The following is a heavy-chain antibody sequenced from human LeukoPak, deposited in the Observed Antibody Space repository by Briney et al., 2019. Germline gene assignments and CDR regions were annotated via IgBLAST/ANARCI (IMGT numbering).Heavy chain of an antibody. CDR1: GFIFSNYG. D-gene: IGHD6-25*01. J-gene: IGHJ4*02. Sequence: GRSLRLSCAASGFIFSNYGMHCVGQAPGKRVQWVTVSRYDGSNQYHLDSVKGRFTISSNNSKNTLYLQTNSLRADDTAVYYCARDLRRIAAYYFDYWGQGILVTVSS. CDR2: SRYDGSNQ. CDR3: ARDLRRIAAYYFDY. V-gene: IGHV3-33*01.